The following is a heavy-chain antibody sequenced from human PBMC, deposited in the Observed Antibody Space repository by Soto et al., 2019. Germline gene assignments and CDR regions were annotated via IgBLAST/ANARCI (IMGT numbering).Heavy chain of an antibody. V-gene: IGHV3-66*01. Sequence: EVQLVESGGGLVQPGGSLRLSCAASGLTVSSTYMSWVRQAPGKGRGWVSVIYSGGSTYYADSVKGRFTISRDNSKNTLYLQMNSLRAEDTAVYYCARGSYYYGSGSSKPNDAFDIWGQGTMVTVSS. CDR3: ARGSYYYGSGSSKPNDAFDI. CDR1: GLTVSSTY. D-gene: IGHD3-10*01. J-gene: IGHJ3*02. CDR2: IYSGGST.